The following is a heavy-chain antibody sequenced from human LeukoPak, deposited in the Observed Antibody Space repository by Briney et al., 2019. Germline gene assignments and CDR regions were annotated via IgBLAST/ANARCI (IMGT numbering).Heavy chain of an antibody. CDR1: GFTFSSYW. J-gene: IGHJ6*03. Sequence: GGSLRLSCAASGFTFSSYWMSWVRQAPGKGLEWVSAISGSGGSTYYADSVKGRFTISRDNSKNTLYLQMNSLRAEDTAVYYCAKDHLTYYDFWSGYYMDVWGKGTTVTVSS. CDR2: ISGSGGST. V-gene: IGHV3-23*01. D-gene: IGHD3-3*01. CDR3: AKDHLTYYDFWSGYYMDV.